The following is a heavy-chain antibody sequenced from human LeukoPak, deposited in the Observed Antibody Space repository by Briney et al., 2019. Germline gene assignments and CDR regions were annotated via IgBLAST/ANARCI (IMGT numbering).Heavy chain of an antibody. D-gene: IGHD3-10*01. V-gene: IGHV4-59*01. Sequence: SETLSLTCTVSGGSISSYYWSWIRQPPGKGLEWIGYTYYSGSTNYNPSLKSRVTISVDTSKNQFSLKLSSVTAADTAVYYCARTITMVRGVILPDWFDPWGQGTLVTVSS. CDR3: ARTITMVRGVILPDWFDP. J-gene: IGHJ5*02. CDR1: GGSISSYY. CDR2: TYYSGST.